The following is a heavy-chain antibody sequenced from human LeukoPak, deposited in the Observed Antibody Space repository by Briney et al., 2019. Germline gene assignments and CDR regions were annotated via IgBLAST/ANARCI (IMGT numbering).Heavy chain of an antibody. J-gene: IGHJ6*03. CDR3: ARGADYDILTGYMDV. Sequence: PGGSLRLSCAASGFTFSSYEMNWVRQAPGKGLEWVSSISSSSSYLYYADSVKGRFTISRANAKNSLYLEMNSLRAEDTAVYYCARGADYDILTGYMDVWGKGTTVTVSS. CDR1: GFTFSSYE. D-gene: IGHD3-9*01. V-gene: IGHV3-21*01. CDR2: ISSSSSYL.